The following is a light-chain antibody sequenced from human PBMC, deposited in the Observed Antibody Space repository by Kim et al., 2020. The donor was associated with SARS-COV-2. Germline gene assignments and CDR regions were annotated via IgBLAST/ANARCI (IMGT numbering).Light chain of an antibody. V-gene: IGLV1-51*01. CDR1: SCNIGNYN. Sequence: QSALTQPPSVSGSPGQSVTISCSGSSCNIGNYNFASYYQHPATDPHHLIYDDNNRPSWIADRLSGSTYGTTATLGIISLQTADEADYYCGTSDTSLSARVFGGGTQLTVL. J-gene: IGLJ3*02. CDR2: DDN. CDR3: GTSDTSLSARV.